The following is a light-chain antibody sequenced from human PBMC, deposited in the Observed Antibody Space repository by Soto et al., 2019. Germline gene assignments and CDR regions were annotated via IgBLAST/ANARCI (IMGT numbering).Light chain of an antibody. CDR1: HGIVTS. J-gene: IGKJ4*01. CDR2: AAS. CDR3: QQYESYSALT. Sequence: DIQMTQSPSTLSASVGDRVSITCRASHGIVTSLAWYQQKPGKAPKLLIYAASSLEGGVPSRFSGRGSGTEFTLTVSSLQPDDFATYYCQQYESYSALTFGGGTKVEIK. V-gene: IGKV1-5*01.